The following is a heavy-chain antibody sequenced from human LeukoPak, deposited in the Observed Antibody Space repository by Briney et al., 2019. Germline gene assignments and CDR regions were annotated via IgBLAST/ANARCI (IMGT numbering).Heavy chain of an antibody. CDR3: ARGGSSDYFDY. D-gene: IGHD6-6*01. CDR1: GGSISSGGYS. Sequence: SETLSLTCAVPGGSISSGGYSWSWIRQPPGKGLEWIGYIYYSGSTYYNPSLKSRVTISVDTSKNQFSLKLSSVTAADTAVYYCARGGSSDYFDYWGQGTLVTVSS. V-gene: IGHV4-30-4*07. CDR2: IYYSGST. J-gene: IGHJ4*02.